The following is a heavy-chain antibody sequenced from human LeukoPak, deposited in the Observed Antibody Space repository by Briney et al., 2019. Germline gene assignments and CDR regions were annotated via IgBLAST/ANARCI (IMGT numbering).Heavy chain of an antibody. D-gene: IGHD5/OR15-5a*01. V-gene: IGHV3-49*04. J-gene: IGHJ4*02. CDR2: IRSKAYGGTT. CDR3: TRDGRGYSVSSLDFDY. Sequence: GGSLRLSCTASGFTIGDYAMSWVRQAPGKGLEWVGFIRSKAYGGTTEYAASVKGRFTISRDDSKSIAYLQMNSLKTEDTAVYYCTRDGRGYSVSSLDFDYWGQGTLVTVSS. CDR1: GFTIGDYA.